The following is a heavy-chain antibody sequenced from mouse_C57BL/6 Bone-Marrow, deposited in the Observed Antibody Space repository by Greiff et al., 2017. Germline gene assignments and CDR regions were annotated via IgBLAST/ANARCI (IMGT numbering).Heavy chain of an antibody. CDR2: ISSGSSTI. CDR1: GFTFSDYA. J-gene: IGHJ4*01. V-gene: IGHV5-17*01. Sequence: EVKLVESGGGLVKPGGSLKLSCAASGFTFSDYAMHWVRQAPEKGLEWVAYISSGSSTIYYADTVKGRFTISRDNAQNTQFLQMTSVRSEDTAMDYCARGSNYSAMDYWGQGTSVTVSS. D-gene: IGHD2-5*01. CDR3: ARGSNYSAMDY.